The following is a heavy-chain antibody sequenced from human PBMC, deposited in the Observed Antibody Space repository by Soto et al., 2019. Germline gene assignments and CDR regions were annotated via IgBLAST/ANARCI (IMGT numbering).Heavy chain of an antibody. V-gene: IGHV3-23*04. CDR2: ISGSGRYT. Sequence: VQLVESGGDLVQPGGSLRLSCAASGFTFDSCVMSWVRQAPGKGLEWLSLISGSGRYTDYADSAKGRFTISRDNSKNTLYLQMNSLRVEDTAVYYCAKDPPSERMQPDYGMDVWGQGTTVTVSS. D-gene: IGHD6-13*01. CDR3: AKDPPSERMQPDYGMDV. J-gene: IGHJ6*02. CDR1: GFTFDSCV.